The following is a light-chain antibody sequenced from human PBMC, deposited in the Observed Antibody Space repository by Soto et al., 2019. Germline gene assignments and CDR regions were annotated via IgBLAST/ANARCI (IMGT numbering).Light chain of an antibody. V-gene: IGLV2-8*01. CDR1: ISDVGGYNY. CDR2: EVS. Sequence: QSALTQPPSASGSPGQSVTISCTGTISDVGGYNYVSWYQQHPGKAPKLIIYEVSKRPSGVPDRFSGSKSGNTASLTVSGLQAEDEADYCCSSYAGTNVIFGGGTKLTVL. J-gene: IGLJ2*01. CDR3: SSYAGTNVI.